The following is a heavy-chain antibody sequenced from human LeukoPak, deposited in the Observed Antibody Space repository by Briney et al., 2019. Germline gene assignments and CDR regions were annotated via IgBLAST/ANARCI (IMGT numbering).Heavy chain of an antibody. CDR3: APNSGYDKPLDY. J-gene: IGHJ4*02. V-gene: IGHV3-23*01. D-gene: IGHD5-12*01. Sequence: GGSLRLSCAASGFTFSIHAMNWVRQAPGKGLEWVSVISGSGGYTYYADSVKGRFTISRDNSKNTLYLQMNSLRAEDTAVYYSAPNSGYDKPLDYWGQGTLVTVSS. CDR1: GFTFSIHA. CDR2: ISGSGGYT.